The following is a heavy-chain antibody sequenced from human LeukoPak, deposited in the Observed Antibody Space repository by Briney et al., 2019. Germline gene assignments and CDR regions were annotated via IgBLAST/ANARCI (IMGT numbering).Heavy chain of an antibody. J-gene: IGHJ3*02. CDR3: ARRFYSSSWYWAFDI. CDR1: GYSFTSYW. Sequence: GESLKISCKGSGYSFTSYWIGWVRQMPGKGLEWMGIIYPGDSDTRYSPSFQGQVTISADKSISTAYLQWSSLKASDTAMYYCARRFYSSSWYWAFDIWGQGTTVTVSS. D-gene: IGHD6-13*01. CDR2: IYPGDSDT. V-gene: IGHV5-51*01.